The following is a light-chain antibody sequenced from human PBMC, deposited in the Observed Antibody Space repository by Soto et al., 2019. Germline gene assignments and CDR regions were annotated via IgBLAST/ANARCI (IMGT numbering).Light chain of an antibody. Sequence: SYELTQPPSVSVSPGQTARITCSGDALPKQYAYWYQQKPGQAPVLVIYKDSERPSGIPERFSGSSSGTTVTLTISGVQAEDEADYYCQSADSSGTPPWVFGGGTKVTVL. CDR1: ALPKQY. J-gene: IGLJ3*02. CDR2: KDS. CDR3: QSADSSGTPPWV. V-gene: IGLV3-25*02.